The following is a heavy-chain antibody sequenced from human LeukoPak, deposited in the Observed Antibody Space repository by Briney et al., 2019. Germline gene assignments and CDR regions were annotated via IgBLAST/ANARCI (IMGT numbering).Heavy chain of an antibody. J-gene: IGHJ6*03. Sequence: ASVKVSCKASGYTFTSYDINWVRQATGQGLEWMGWMNPSSGNTGYAQKFQGRVTITRNTSISTAYMELSSLRSEDTAVYYCARGLGGYSFFYYYYYMDVWGKGTTVTVSS. D-gene: IGHD3-22*01. V-gene: IGHV1-8*03. CDR2: MNPSSGNT. CDR1: GYTFTSYD. CDR3: ARGLGGYSFFYYYYYMDV.